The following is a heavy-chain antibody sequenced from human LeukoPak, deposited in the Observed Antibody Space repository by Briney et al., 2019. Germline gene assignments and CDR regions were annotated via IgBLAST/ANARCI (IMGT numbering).Heavy chain of an antibody. CDR2: INPNSGGT. D-gene: IGHD1-26*01. Sequence: ASVTVSCTASGYTFTGYYMHWVRQAPGQGLEWMGWINPNSGGTNYAQKFQGRVTMTRDTSISTAYMELSRLRSDDTAVYYCARVLKWELRVFDYWGQGTLVTVSS. CDR1: GYTFTGYY. V-gene: IGHV1-2*02. CDR3: ARVLKWELRVFDY. J-gene: IGHJ4*02.